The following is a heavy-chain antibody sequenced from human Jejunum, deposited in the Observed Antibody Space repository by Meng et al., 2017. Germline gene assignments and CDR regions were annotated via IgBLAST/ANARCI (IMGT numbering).Heavy chain of an antibody. V-gene: IGHV4-38-2*01. CDR3: ARVTYDYPNNYFDP. CDR1: GYSINSDYF. D-gene: IGHD4-11*01. CDR2: IYHSGGT. J-gene: IGHJ5*02. Sequence: GSLRLSCAVSGYSINSDYFWGWIRQPPGKGLEWIGSIYHSGGTFYNPSLKSRVTMSVDTSKNQFSLKLMSVTAADTALYYCARVTYDYPNNYFDPWGQGTLVPRLL.